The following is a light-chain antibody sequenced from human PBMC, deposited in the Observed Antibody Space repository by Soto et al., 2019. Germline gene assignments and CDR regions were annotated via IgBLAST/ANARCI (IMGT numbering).Light chain of an antibody. CDR1: QSVASN. J-gene: IGKJ3*01. CDR3: QQYDDWPFT. Sequence: EIVMTQSPATLSLSPGERATLSCRASQSVASNLAWYQQKPGQAPRLLFFGASTRATGIPGRFSGSGSGTDFTLTISSLQSEDFVFYYCQQYDDWPFTFGPGTKVDIK. V-gene: IGKV3-15*01. CDR2: GAS.